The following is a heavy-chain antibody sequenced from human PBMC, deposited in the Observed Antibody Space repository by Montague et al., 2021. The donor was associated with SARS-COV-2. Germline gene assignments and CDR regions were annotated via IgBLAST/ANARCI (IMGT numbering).Heavy chain of an antibody. Sequence: SETLSLTCAVYGGSVSDYYWSWIRQPPGKGLEWIGEINHSGSTNXXPSLKSRVTTPVDTSKNQFSLKLTSVTAADTAVYYCARGPRITMIVVVITDIWFDPWGQGTLVTVSS. V-gene: IGHV4-34*01. J-gene: IGHJ5*02. D-gene: IGHD3-22*01. CDR2: INHSGST. CDR1: GGSVSDYY. CDR3: ARGPRITMIVVVITDIWFDP.